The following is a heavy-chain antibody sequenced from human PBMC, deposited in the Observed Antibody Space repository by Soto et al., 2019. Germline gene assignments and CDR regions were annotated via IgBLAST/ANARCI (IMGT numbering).Heavy chain of an antibody. V-gene: IGHV3-33*01. J-gene: IGHJ6*02. CDR3: VRDVRASQLLWFGELSRYYYYYYGMDF. CDR1: GFTFSSYG. D-gene: IGHD3-10*01. Sequence: GGSLRLSCAASGFTFSSYGMHWVRQAPGKGLEWVAVIWYDGSNKYYADSVKGRFTISRDNSKNTLYLQMNSLRAEDTAVYYCVRDVRASQLLWFGELSRYYYYYYGMDFWGQGTTVTVSS. CDR2: IWYDGSNK.